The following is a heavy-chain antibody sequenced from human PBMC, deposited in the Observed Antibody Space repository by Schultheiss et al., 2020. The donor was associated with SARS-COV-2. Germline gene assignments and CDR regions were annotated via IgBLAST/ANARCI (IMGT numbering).Heavy chain of an antibody. CDR2: IYYDGGT. CDR3: ARAPQGGNFDY. D-gene: IGHD1-26*01. Sequence: SETLSLTCAVSGGSISSGGYSWSWIRQPPGKGLEWIGYIYYDGGTKYNPSLKSRVTISVDTSKNQFSLKLSSVTAADTAVYYCARAPQGGNFDYWGQGTLVTVSS. V-gene: IGHV4-61*08. J-gene: IGHJ4*02. CDR1: GGSISSGGYS.